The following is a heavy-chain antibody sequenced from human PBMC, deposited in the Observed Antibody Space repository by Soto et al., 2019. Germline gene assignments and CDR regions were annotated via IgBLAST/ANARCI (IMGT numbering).Heavy chain of an antibody. CDR2: INHSGST. CDR3: ASLVVAATDDAFDI. CDR1: GGSFSGYY. Sequence: PSETLSLTCAVYGGSFSGYYWSWIRQPPGKGLEWIGEINHSGSTNYNPSLKSRVTISVDTSKNQFSLKLSSVTAADTAVYYCASLVVAATDDAFDIWGQGTMVTVSS. J-gene: IGHJ3*02. V-gene: IGHV4-34*01. D-gene: IGHD2-15*01.